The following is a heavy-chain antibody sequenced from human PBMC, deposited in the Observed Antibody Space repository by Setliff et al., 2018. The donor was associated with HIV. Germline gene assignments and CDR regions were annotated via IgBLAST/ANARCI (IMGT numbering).Heavy chain of an antibody. J-gene: IGHJ6*03. V-gene: IGHV4-59*08. CDR2: IYYTGST. CDR3: ARRLSSSYYYYMDV. CDR1: GGSISGYY. D-gene: IGHD3-10*01. Sequence: SETLSLTCTVSGGSISGYYWSWIRQPPGKGLEWIGDIYYTGSTIYSPSLKSRLTILADTSKNQFSLTLNSVIAADTAVYYCARRLSSSYYYYMDVWGKGTTVTVS.